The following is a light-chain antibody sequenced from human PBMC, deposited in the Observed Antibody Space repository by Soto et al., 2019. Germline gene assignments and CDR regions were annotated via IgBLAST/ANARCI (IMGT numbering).Light chain of an antibody. V-gene: IGKV3-20*01. CDR2: GVS. CDR1: QSVSHRY. Sequence: EIVLTQSPGTLSLSPGERATLSCRASQSVSHRYLAWYHQEPGQAPRLLIHGVSTRATGIPDRFSGSGSGTDFTLTISRLEPEDFAVYYCQLYGSSPWTFGQGTKVEIK. CDR3: QLYGSSPWT. J-gene: IGKJ1*01.